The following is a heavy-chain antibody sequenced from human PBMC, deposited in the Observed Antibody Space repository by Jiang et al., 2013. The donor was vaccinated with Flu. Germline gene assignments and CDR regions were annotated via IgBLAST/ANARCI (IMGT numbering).Heavy chain of an antibody. CDR1: GFTFSSYG. D-gene: IGHD3-3*01. CDR3: ARDPESAIFGVVLYHYYGMDV. J-gene: IGHJ6*04. CDR2: IWYDGSNK. V-gene: IGHV3-33*01. Sequence: QLVESGGGVVQPGRSLRLSCAASGFTFSSYGMHWVRQAPGKGLEWVAVIWYDGSNKYYADSVKGRFTISRDNSKNTLYLQMNSLRAEDTAVYYCARDPESAIFGVVLYHYYGMDVWGKGTTVTVSS.